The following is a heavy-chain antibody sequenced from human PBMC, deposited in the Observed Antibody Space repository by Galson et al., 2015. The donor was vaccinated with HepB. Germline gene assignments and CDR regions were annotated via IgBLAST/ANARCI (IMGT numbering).Heavy chain of an antibody. CDR1: GIIFKDYA. D-gene: IGHD6-19*01. V-gene: IGHV3-23*01. CDR2: TSGDTYGK. J-gene: IGHJ4*02. Sequence: SLRLSCAGSGIIFKDYALSRVRQAPGKGLQWVSGTSGDTYGKYSTDSVKGRFTNSRDNSNNRLYLQMTSVRADDTATYYCAKGRGWYTGFDSWGQGALVTFSS. CDR3: AKGRGWYTGFDS.